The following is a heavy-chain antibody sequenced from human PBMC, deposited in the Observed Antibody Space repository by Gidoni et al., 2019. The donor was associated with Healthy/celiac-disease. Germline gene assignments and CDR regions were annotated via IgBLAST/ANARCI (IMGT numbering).Heavy chain of an antibody. J-gene: IGHJ4*02. D-gene: IGHD2-21*02. Sequence: EVQLLESGGGLVQPGVSMSLSCAASGFTFRSYAMSWVRQAPGKGLEWVSAISGSGGSKYYADSVKGRFTISRDNSKNTLYPQMNSLRAEDTAVYYCAKPLLAYCGGDCYFDYWGQGTLVTVSS. V-gene: IGHV3-23*01. CDR3: AKPLLAYCGGDCYFDY. CDR2: ISGSGGSK. CDR1: GFTFRSYA.